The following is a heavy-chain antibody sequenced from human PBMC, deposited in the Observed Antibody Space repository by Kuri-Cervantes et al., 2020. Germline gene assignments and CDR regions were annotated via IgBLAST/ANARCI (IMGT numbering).Heavy chain of an antibody. CDR3: ASLPGRSVVDV. CDR2: IYYSGST. Sequence: SETLSLTCTVSGGSISSYYWSWTRQPPGKGLEWIGSIYYSGSTYYNPSLKSRVTISVDTSKNQFSLKLSPVTAADTAVYYCASLPGRSVVDVWGQGTTVTVSS. V-gene: IGHV4-59*05. CDR1: GGSISSYY. J-gene: IGHJ6*02. D-gene: IGHD3-16*02.